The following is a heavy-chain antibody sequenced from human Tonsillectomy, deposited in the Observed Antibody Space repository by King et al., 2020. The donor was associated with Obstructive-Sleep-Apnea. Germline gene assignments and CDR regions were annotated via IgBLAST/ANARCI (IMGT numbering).Heavy chain of an antibody. CDR3: ARDRSSSCREY. CDR2: ISGYHAMT. Sequence: GQLVQSGGEVKKPGASVKVSCKTSVYTFTSYGISWVRQAPGQGLEWVGWISGYHAMTNYAQKFRDRVTMTIDSSTTTVNMELRSLRSDDTAVYYCARDRSSSCREYWGQGTLVTVSS. V-gene: IGHV1-18*01. D-gene: IGHD6-19*01. J-gene: IGHJ4*02. CDR1: VYTFTSYG.